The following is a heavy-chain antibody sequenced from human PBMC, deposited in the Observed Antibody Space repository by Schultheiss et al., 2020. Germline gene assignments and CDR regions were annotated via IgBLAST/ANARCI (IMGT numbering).Heavy chain of an antibody. D-gene: IGHD2-8*01. V-gene: IGHV3-23*01. J-gene: IGHJ3*02. CDR3: ARGGYCTNGVCSDAFDI. CDR1: GFTFSSYA. CDR2: ISGSGGST. Sequence: GGSLRISGAASGFTFSSYAMSWVRQAPGKGLEWVSAISGSGGSTYYADSVKGRFTISRDNAKNSLYLQMNSLRAEDTAVYYCARGGYCTNGVCSDAFDIWGQGTTVTVSS.